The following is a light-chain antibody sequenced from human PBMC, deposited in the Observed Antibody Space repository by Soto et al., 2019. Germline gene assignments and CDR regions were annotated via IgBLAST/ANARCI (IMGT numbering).Light chain of an antibody. J-gene: IGKJ1*01. V-gene: IGKV3-11*01. Sequence: EIVLTQSPATLSLSPGERATLSCRASQSVSSYLAWYQQKPGQAPRLLSYDASNRATGIPARFSGSGSGTDFTLTISSLEPEDFVVYYCQQRSNWPRRTFGQGTKVEIK. CDR3: QQRSNWPRRT. CDR2: DAS. CDR1: QSVSSY.